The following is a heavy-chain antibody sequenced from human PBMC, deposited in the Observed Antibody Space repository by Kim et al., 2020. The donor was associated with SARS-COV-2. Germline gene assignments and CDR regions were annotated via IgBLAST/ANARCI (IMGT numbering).Heavy chain of an antibody. J-gene: IGHJ6*02. V-gene: IGHV1-18*01. Sequence: ASVKVSCKASGYTFTSYGISWVRQAPGQGLEWMGWISAYNGNTNYAQKLQGRVTMTTDTSTSTAYMELRSLRSDDTAVYYCARAPWNERGYSGYDLYYYYYGMDVWGQGTTVTVSS. CDR2: ISAYNGNT. CDR1: GYTFTSYG. CDR3: ARAPWNERGYSGYDLYYYYYGMDV. D-gene: IGHD5-12*01.